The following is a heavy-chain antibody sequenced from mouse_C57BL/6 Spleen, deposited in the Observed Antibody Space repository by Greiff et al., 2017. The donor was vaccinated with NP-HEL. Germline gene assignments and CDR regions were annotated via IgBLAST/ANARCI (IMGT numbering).Heavy chain of an antibody. D-gene: IGHD2-5*01. CDR1: GFNIKDDY. V-gene: IGHV14-4*01. CDR2: IDPENGDT. Sequence: EVQLQQSGAELVRPGASVKLSCTASGFNIKDDYMHWVKQRPEQGLEWIGWIDPENGDTEYASKFQGKATITADTSSTTAYLQLSSLTSEDTAVYYCTNSKGFGYWGQGTTLTVSS. J-gene: IGHJ2*01. CDR3: TNSKGFGY.